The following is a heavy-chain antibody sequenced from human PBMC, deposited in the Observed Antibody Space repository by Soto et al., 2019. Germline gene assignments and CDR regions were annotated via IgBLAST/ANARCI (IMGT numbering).Heavy chain of an antibody. J-gene: IGHJ4*02. D-gene: IGHD4-17*01. CDR2: IGAYNGNT. CDR3: ARGYGDYVLGLDF. CDR1: GFTFTNYG. V-gene: IGHV1-18*01. Sequence: QVQLMQSGAEVKKPGASVKVSCKTSGFTFTNYGVSWVRQAPGQGLEWMGWIGAYNGNTNYAQKFQYRVTMTTDTPTSTAFMELRSLGSDDTAVYYCARGYGDYVLGLDFWGQGTLVTVSS.